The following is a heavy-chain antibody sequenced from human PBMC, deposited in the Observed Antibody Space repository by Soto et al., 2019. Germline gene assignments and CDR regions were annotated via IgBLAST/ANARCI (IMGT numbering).Heavy chain of an antibody. D-gene: IGHD3-10*01. CDR1: GFTFSSYG. Sequence: SLRLTCAATGFTFSSYGMHWVRQAPGKGLEWVAVISYDGSNKYYADSVKGRFTISRDNSKNTLYLQMNSLRAEDTAVYYCAVRRGQFDPWGQGTLVTVSS. V-gene: IGHV3-30*03. CDR3: AVRRGQFDP. J-gene: IGHJ5*02. CDR2: ISYDGSNK.